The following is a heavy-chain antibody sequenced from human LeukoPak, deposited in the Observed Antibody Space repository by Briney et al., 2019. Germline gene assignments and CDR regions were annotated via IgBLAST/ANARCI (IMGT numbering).Heavy chain of an antibody. CDR2: INHSGST. CDR3: ARAGRGSWFDP. J-gene: IGHJ5*02. V-gene: IGHV4-34*01. D-gene: IGHD5-24*01. Sequence: SEPLSLTCAVYGGSFSGQYWRWLRHPPGKGLEWIGEINHSGSTNYNPSLKSRVTISVDTSKNQFSLKLSSVTAADTAVYYCARAGRGSWFDPWGQGTLVTVSS. CDR1: GGSFSGQY.